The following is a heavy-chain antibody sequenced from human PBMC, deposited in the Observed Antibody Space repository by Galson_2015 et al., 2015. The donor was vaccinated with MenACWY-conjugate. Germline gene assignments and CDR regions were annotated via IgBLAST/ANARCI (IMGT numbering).Heavy chain of an antibody. CDR2: IYHSGRT. CDR1: GYSISSGYY. Sequence: ETLSLTCAVSGYSISSGYYWGWIRQPPGKGLEWIGSIYHSGRTYFNPSLKSRLTMSVDTSKNQFSLKLSSVTAADTAVYYCAREFSYWGQGTLVTVSS. V-gene: IGHV4-38-2*02. D-gene: IGHD2/OR15-2a*01. J-gene: IGHJ4*02. CDR3: AREFSY.